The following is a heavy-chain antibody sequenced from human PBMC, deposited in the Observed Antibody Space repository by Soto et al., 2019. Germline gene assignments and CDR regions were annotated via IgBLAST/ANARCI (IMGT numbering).Heavy chain of an antibody. CDR3: ARDSGYSSGWSFGY. D-gene: IGHD6-19*01. CDR2: ISYDGSNK. V-gene: IGHV3-30-3*01. Sequence: GGSLRLSCAASGFTFSSYAMHWVRQAPGKGLEWVAVISYDGSNKYYADSVKGRFTISRDNSKNTLYLQMNSLRAEDTAVYYCARDSGYSSGWSFGYWGQGTLVTVSS. CDR1: GFTFSSYA. J-gene: IGHJ4*02.